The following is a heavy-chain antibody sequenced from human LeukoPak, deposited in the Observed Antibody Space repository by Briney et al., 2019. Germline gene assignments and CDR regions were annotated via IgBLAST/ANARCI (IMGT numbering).Heavy chain of an antibody. V-gene: IGHV3-15*01. CDR2: IKSKTDGGTT. CDR1: GFTFSNAW. Sequence: GGSLRLSCAASGFTFSNAWMSWVRQAPGKGLEWVGRIKSKTDGGTTDYAAPVKGRFTISRDDSKNALYLQMNSLKTEDTAVCYCTTDSPLYDYVWGSYRYNPLDYWGQGTLVTVSS. J-gene: IGHJ4*02. CDR3: TTDSPLYDYVWGSYRYNPLDY. D-gene: IGHD3-16*02.